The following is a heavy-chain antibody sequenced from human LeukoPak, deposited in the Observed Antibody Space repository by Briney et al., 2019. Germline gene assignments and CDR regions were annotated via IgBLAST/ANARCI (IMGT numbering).Heavy chain of an antibody. J-gene: IGHJ6*03. CDR2: INHSGST. CDR3: ARGRVEQWLVANYYYYYVDV. Sequence: SETLSLTCTVSGGSISSYYWSWIRQPPGKGLEWIGEINHSGSTNYNPSLKSRVTISVDTSKNQFSLKLSSVTAADTAVYYCARGRVEQWLVANYYYYYVDVWGKGTTVTVSS. V-gene: IGHV4-34*01. D-gene: IGHD6-19*01. CDR1: GGSISSYY.